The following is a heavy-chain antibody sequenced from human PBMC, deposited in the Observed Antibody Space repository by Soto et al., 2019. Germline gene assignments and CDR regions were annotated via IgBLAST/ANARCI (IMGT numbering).Heavy chain of an antibody. CDR2: INNDGSRT. Sequence: HPGGSLRLSCVASGFTFSNYWMHWVRQVPGEGLVWVSSINNDGSRTWYADSVRGRIAMSRDNARNLVYLQMNSLRAEDTAVYFCARGEQYSGRIFDYWGQGTLVTVSS. J-gene: IGHJ4*01. V-gene: IGHV3-74*01. D-gene: IGHD1-26*01. CDR3: ARGEQYSGRIFDY. CDR1: GFTFSNYW.